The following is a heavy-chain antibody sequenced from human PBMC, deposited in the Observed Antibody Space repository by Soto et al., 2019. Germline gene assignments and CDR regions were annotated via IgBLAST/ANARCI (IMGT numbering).Heavy chain of an antibody. CDR3: ARLVIAAAGTERNYYYYGMDV. D-gene: IGHD6-13*01. Sequence: QVQLVQSGAEVKKPGSSVKVSCKASGGTFSSYTISWVRQAPGQGLEWMGRIIPILGIANYAQKFQGRVTITADKSTSTAYMELSSLRSEDTAVYYCARLVIAAAGTERNYYYYGMDVWGQGTTVTVSS. V-gene: IGHV1-69*02. J-gene: IGHJ6*02. CDR2: IIPILGIA. CDR1: GGTFSSYT.